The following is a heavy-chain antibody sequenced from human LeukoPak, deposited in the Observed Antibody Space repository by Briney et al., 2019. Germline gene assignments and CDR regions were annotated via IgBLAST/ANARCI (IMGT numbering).Heavy chain of an antibody. CDR3: ANEAAAVPFDY. V-gene: IGHV3-30-3*02. CDR1: GFTFSNYA. D-gene: IGHD6-13*01. CDR2: ISYDSSDI. Sequence: PGGSLRLSCAASGFTFSNYAMHWVRQAPGKGLEWVALISYDSSDIRYADSVKGRFTISRDNSRNTLFLEMNSLRAEDTAVYYCANEAAAVPFDYWGQGTLVTVSS. J-gene: IGHJ4*02.